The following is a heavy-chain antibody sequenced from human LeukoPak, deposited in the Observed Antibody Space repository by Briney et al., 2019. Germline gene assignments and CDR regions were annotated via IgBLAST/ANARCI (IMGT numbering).Heavy chain of an antibody. D-gene: IGHD2-8*02. CDR1: GYTFTSYF. J-gene: IGHJ4*02. V-gene: IGHV1-46*01. CDR3: ARGGPGGASSY. Sequence: ASVKVSCKASGYTFTSYFIHWVRQAPGQWLEWMGMINPSGGSTSYAQKFQGRVTMTRDTSTSTVYMELSSLRSEDTAVHYCARGGPGGASSYWGQGTLVTVSS. CDR2: INPSGGST.